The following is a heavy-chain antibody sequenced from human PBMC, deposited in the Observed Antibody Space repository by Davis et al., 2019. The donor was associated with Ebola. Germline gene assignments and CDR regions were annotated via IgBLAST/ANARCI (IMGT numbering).Heavy chain of an antibody. CDR2: ISYDGSNK. Sequence: PGGSLRLSCVASGFTFSGYAMHWVRQAPGKGLEWVAVISYDGSNKYYADSVKGRFTISRDNSKNTPYLQMNSLRAEDTAVYYCAKVASGEGIAAAQPPDYWGQGTLVTVSS. D-gene: IGHD6-13*01. J-gene: IGHJ4*02. CDR1: GFTFSGYA. CDR3: AKVASGEGIAAAQPPDY. V-gene: IGHV3-30*04.